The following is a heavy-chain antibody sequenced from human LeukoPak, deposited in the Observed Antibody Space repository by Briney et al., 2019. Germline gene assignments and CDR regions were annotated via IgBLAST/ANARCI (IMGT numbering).Heavy chain of an antibody. Sequence: GGSLRLSCAASGFTFSDYTMNWVRQAPGKGLEWVSSISSGGTYKYYADSVKGRFTISRDNAQNSLYLQMNSLRAEDSSVYYCTRPTTVTTISADAFDIWGQGTMVTVSS. D-gene: IGHD4-17*01. CDR1: GFTFSDYT. CDR2: ISSGGTYK. V-gene: IGHV3-21*01. CDR3: TRPTTVTTISADAFDI. J-gene: IGHJ3*02.